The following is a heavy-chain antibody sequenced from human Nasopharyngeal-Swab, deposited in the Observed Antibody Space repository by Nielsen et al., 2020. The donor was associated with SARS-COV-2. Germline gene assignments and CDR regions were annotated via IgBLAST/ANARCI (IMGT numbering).Heavy chain of an antibody. CDR1: GYNFTSYW. Sequence: GASLKISCKGSGYNFTSYWIGWVRQMPGKGLEWMGIIYPGDSDTRYSSSFQGQVTISADKSISTAYLQWSSLKASDTAMYYCARRVLVPPASYFDYWGQGTLVTVSS. J-gene: IGHJ4*02. V-gene: IGHV5-51*01. CDR2: IYPGDSDT. D-gene: IGHD3-10*01. CDR3: ARRVLVPPASYFDY.